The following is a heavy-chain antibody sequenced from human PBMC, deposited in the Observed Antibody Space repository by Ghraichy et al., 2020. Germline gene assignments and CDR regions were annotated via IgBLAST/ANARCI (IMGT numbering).Heavy chain of an antibody. CDR3: ARGTGTPNYGMDV. CDR2: IYYNGKT. CDR1: GGSVDRGVYY. J-gene: IGHJ6*02. V-gene: IGHV4-61*08. Sequence: ESLNISCTVSGGSVDRGVYYWSWIRQPPGKGLEWIGSIYYNGKTNYNPSLKSRLTVSIDTSKNQFSLRLSSVTAADTAVYFCARGTGTPNYGMDVWGQGTTVTVSS. D-gene: IGHD1-7*01.